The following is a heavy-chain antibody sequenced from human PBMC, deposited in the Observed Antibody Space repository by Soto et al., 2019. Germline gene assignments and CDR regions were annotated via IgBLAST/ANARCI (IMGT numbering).Heavy chain of an antibody. D-gene: IGHD2-2*01. V-gene: IGHV3-23*01. Sequence: EVQLLESGGGLVQPGGSLRLSCAASGFTFSSYAMSWVRQAPGKGLEWVSAISGSGGSTYYADSVKGRFTISRDNSKNTLYLQMNSLRAEDTAVYYCAKDRGVGCSSTSCSPFRYFDYWGQGTLVTVSS. CDR2: ISGSGGST. J-gene: IGHJ4*02. CDR1: GFTFSSYA. CDR3: AKDRGVGCSSTSCSPFRYFDY.